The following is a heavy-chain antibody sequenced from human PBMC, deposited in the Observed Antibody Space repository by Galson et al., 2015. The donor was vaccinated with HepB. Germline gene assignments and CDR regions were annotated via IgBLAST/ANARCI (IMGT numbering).Heavy chain of an antibody. CDR3: ATEAYCGGDCYSVGYFQH. CDR2: FDPEDGET. J-gene: IGHJ1*01. CDR1: GYTLTELS. Sequence: SVKVSCKVSGYTLTELSMHWVRQAPGKGLEWMGGFDPEDGETIYAQKFQGRVTMTEDTSTDTAYMELSSLRSEDTAVYYCATEAYCGGDCYSVGYFQHWGQGTLVTVSS. V-gene: IGHV1-24*01. D-gene: IGHD2-21*02.